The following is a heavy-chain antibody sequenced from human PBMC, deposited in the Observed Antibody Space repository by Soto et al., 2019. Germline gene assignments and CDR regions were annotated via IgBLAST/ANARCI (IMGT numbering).Heavy chain of an antibody. D-gene: IGHD3-10*01. J-gene: IGHJ6*02. CDR3: ARSXGSGSYQNYYYYYGMDV. Sequence: ASVKVSCKASGGTFSSYAISWVRQAPGQGLEWMGGIIPIFGTANYAQKFQGRVTITADESTSTAYMELSSLRSEDTAVYYCARSXGSGSYQNYYYYYGMDVWGRGTTVTVSS. CDR2: IIPIFGTA. CDR1: GGTFSSYA. V-gene: IGHV1-69*13.